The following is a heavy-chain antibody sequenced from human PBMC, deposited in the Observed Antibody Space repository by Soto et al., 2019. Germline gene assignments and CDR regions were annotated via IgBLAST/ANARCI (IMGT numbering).Heavy chain of an antibody. CDR2: SYYSGST. Sequence: QVQLQESGPGLVKPSETLSLTCTVSGGSISSYYWSWIRQPPGKGLEWIGYSYYSGSTNYNPSLKSRVAISVDTSKNQCSLKVSSVTAADTAVYYCASTKRCSGGSCYSLDSWGQGTLVTVSS. CDR1: GGSISSYY. V-gene: IGHV4-59*01. CDR3: ASTKRCSGGSCYSLDS. D-gene: IGHD2-15*01. J-gene: IGHJ5*01.